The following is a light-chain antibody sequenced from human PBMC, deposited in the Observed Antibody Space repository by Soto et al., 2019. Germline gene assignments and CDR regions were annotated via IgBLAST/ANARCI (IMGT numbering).Light chain of an antibody. J-gene: IGLJ2*01. V-gene: IGLV2-14*01. Sequence: QSALTQPASVSGSPGQSITIACTGTSSDVGGYNYVSWYQQHPGKAPKLMIYDVSNRPSGVSNRFSDCKSGNTASLTISGHQAEDEADYYCSSYTSSSTILVFGGGTQLTVL. CDR3: SSYTSSSTILV. CDR1: SSDVGGYNY. CDR2: DVS.